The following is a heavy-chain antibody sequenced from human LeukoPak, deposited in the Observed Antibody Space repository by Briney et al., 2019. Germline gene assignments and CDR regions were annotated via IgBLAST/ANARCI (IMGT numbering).Heavy chain of an antibody. CDR3: GRDRSYPAGWFYP. CDR1: GFTFSSYG. J-gene: IGHJ5*02. V-gene: IGHV3-30*03. CDR2: ISYDGSNK. D-gene: IGHD1-26*01. Sequence: PGGSLRLSCAASGFTFSSYGMHWVRQAPRKGLEWVAVISYDGSNKYYADSVKGRFTISRDNSKNTLYLQMNSLRAEDTAVYYCGRDRSYPAGWFYPWGQGTLVTVSS.